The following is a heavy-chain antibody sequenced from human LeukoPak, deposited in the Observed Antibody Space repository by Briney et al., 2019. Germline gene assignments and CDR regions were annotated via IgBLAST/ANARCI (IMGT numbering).Heavy chain of an antibody. D-gene: IGHD1-26*01. CDR1: GFTFSSYW. CDR2: INTDGSST. Sequence: GGSLRLSCAASGFTFSSYWMHWVRQAPGKGLVWVSRINTDGSSTSYADSVKGRFAISRDNAKNSLYLQMNSLRAEDTAVYYCARDEGASNAFDIWGQGTMVTVSS. V-gene: IGHV3-74*01. J-gene: IGHJ3*02. CDR3: ARDEGASNAFDI.